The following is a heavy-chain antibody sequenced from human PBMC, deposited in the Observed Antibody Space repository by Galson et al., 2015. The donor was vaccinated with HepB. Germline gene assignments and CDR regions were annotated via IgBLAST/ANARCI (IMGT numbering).Heavy chain of an antibody. D-gene: IGHD3-3*01. CDR3: ARAAQRGFGGYYDFWSGYQTFPRLDP. J-gene: IGHJ5*02. Sequence: SVKGSCKASGYTLTSYDINWVRQATGQGLEWMGWMNPNSGNTGYAQKFQGRVTMTRNTSISTAYMELSSLRSEDTAVYYCARAAQRGFGGYYDFWSGYQTFPRLDPWGQGTLVTVSS. CDR1: GYTLTSYD. CDR2: MNPNSGNT. V-gene: IGHV1-8*01.